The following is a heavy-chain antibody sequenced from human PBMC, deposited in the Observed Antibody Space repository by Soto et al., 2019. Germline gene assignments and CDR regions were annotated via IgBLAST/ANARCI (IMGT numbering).Heavy chain of an antibody. CDR1: GFPFSAYW. D-gene: IGHD3-10*01. J-gene: IGHJ4*02. Sequence: GGSLRLSCAASGFPFSAYWMHWVRQAPGKGLEWVAVISYDGSNKYYADSVKGRFTISRDNSKNTLYLQMNSLRAEDTAVYYCAKGIYGSGSYFDYWGQGTLVTVSS. CDR2: ISYDGSNK. V-gene: IGHV3-30*18. CDR3: AKGIYGSGSYFDY.